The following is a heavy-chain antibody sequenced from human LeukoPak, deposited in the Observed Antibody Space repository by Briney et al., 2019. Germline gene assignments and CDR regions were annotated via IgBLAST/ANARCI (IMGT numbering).Heavy chain of an antibody. CDR1: GGSISSYY. Sequence: LETLSLTCTVSGGSISSYYWSWIRQPPGKGLEWIGYIYYSGSTNYNPSLKSRVTISVDTSKNQFSLKLSSVTAADTAVYYCARAIAAAEAFDIWGQGTMVTVSS. CDR2: IYYSGST. J-gene: IGHJ3*02. D-gene: IGHD6-13*01. CDR3: ARAIAAAEAFDI. V-gene: IGHV4-59*01.